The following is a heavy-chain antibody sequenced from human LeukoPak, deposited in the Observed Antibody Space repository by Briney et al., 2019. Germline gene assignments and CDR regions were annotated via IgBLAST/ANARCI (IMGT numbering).Heavy chain of an antibody. Sequence: GGSLRLSCATSGFTFSNYWMHWVRQAPGKGLLWVSHINGDGTNINYADYVKGRFTMSRDNAKNTVYLQMNSLRAEDTAVYYCTRTYRNTLAEYFHHWGQGTLVTVSS. CDR1: GFTFSNYW. J-gene: IGHJ1*01. CDR2: INGDGTNI. D-gene: IGHD1-26*01. CDR3: TRTYRNTLAEYFHH. V-gene: IGHV3-74*01.